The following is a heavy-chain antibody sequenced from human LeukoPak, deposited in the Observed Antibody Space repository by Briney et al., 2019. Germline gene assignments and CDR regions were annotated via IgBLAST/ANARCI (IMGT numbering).Heavy chain of an antibody. V-gene: IGHV3-30*04. CDR2: ISYDGSNK. D-gene: IGHD6-19*01. J-gene: IGHJ4*02. Sequence: GGSLRLSCAASGFTFSSYAMHWVRQAPGKGLEWVALISYDGSNKYYADSVKGRFTISRDNSKNTLYLQMNSLRAEDTAVYYCAKDSSGWSCDHWGQGTLVTVSS. CDR3: AKDSSGWSCDH. CDR1: GFTFSSYA.